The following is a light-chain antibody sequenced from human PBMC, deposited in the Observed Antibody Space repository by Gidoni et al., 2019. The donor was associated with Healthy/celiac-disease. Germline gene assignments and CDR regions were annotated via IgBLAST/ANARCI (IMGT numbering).Light chain of an antibody. V-gene: IGKV3-15*01. CDR3: QQYNNWPPYT. J-gene: IGKJ2*01. CDR2: GAS. CDR1: QRVSSN. Sequence: EIVMPQSPATLSVSPGERATLSCRASQRVSSNLAWYQQKPGQARRLLIYGASTRATGIPARFSGSGSGTEFTLTISSLQSEDFAVYYCQQYNNWPPYTFGQGTKLEIK.